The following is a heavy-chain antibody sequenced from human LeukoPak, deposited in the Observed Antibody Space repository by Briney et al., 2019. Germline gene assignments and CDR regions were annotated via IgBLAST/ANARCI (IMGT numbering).Heavy chain of an antibody. J-gene: IGHJ6*02. D-gene: IGHD3-10*01. V-gene: IGHV4-34*01. Sequence: SETLSLTCAVYGGSFSGYYWSWIRQPPGKGLEWIGEINHSGSTNYNPSLKSRVTISVDTSKNQFSLKLSSVTAADTAVYYCARFRGPYYYYGMDVWGQGTTVTVSS. CDR2: INHSGST. CDR1: GGSFSGYY. CDR3: ARFRGPYYYYGMDV.